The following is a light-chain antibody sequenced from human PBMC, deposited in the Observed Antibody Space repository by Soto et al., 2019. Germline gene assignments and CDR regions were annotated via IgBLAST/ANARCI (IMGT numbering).Light chain of an antibody. CDR1: QRVLYIAKNKNF. V-gene: IGKV4-1*01. CDR3: QQHYINPIT. CDR2: WAS. Sequence: DSVMTQSPDSLSVSLGETGTMHCKCSQRVLYIAKNKNFFTWYQQKPGQPPKLLIYWASTRKSGVPARFTGSGSGTDFTLTINTLQAEDVAVYYCQQHYINPITCGQGTRREIK. J-gene: IGKJ5*01.